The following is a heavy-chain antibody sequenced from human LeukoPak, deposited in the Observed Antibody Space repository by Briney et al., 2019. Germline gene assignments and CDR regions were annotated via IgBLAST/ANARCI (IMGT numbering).Heavy chain of an antibody. J-gene: IGHJ4*02. CDR2: INPNSGGT. CDR1: GYTFTGYY. V-gene: IGHV1-2*06. Sequence: ASVRVSCKASGYTFTGYYMHWVRQAPGQGLEWMGRINPNSGGTNYAQKFQGRVTMTRDTSISTAYMELSRLRSDDTAVYYCASCVSCYSDFDYWGQGTLVTVSS. D-gene: IGHD2-2*01. CDR3: ASCVSCYSDFDY.